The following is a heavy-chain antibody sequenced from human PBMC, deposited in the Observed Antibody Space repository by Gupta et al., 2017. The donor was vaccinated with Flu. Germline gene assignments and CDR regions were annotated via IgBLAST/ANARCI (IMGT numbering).Heavy chain of an antibody. CDR3: ARHGVGAALVKGAFDI. J-gene: IGHJ3*02. Sequence: QLQLQESGPGLVKPSETLSLTCTVSGGSISSSRYYWGWIRQPPGKGLEWIGSIYYSGSTYYNPSLKSRVTISVDTSKNQFSLKLSSVTAADTAVYYCARHGVGAALVKGAFDIWGQGTMVTVSS. CDR2: IYYSGST. CDR1: GGSISSSRYY. V-gene: IGHV4-39*01. D-gene: IGHD3-16*02.